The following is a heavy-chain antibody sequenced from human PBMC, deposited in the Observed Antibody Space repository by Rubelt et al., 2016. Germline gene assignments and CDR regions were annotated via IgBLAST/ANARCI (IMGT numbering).Heavy chain of an antibody. CDR1: NVSITSGGYF. V-gene: IGHV4-31*03. D-gene: IGHD5-24*01. CDR3: ARRGAHSNYIYWYFDR. J-gene: IGHJ2*01. Sequence: QVHLQESGPGLVKPSQTLSLTCTVSNVSITSGGYFWSWLRQHPVKGLEWIAYIYTSGTTYYNPSLQSRAAISVDTSKKQFSLKLNSVTAADTAVYYCARRGAHSNYIYWYFDRGGRGTLVTVSS. CDR2: IYTSGTT.